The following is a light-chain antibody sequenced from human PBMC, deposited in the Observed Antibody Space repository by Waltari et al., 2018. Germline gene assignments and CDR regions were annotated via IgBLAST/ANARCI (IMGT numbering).Light chain of an antibody. V-gene: IGLV6-57*03. CDR2: EDN. J-gene: IGLJ7*01. Sequence: NFMLTQPHSVSESPGKTVTISCTRSSGSIASNYLQWYQQRPGSAPTTVIYEDNQRPSGVPDRFSGSIDSSSNSASLTISGLKTEDEADYYCQSYDSSKAVFGGGTQLTVL. CDR3: QSYDSSKAV. CDR1: SGSIASNY.